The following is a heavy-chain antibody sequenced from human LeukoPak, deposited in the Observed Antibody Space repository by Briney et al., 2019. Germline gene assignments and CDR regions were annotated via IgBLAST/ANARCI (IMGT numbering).Heavy chain of an antibody. V-gene: IGHV3-15*01. CDR3: TTDPVYCSSTSCYQDFDY. J-gene: IGHJ4*02. CDR1: GFTFSNAW. CDR2: IKSKTDGGTT. Sequence: PGGSLRLSCAASGFTFSNAWMSWVRQAPEKGLEWVGRIKSKTDGGTTDYAAPVKGRFTISRDDSKNTLYLQMNSLKTEDTAVYYCTTDPVYCSSTSCYQDFDYWGQGTLVTVSS. D-gene: IGHD2-2*01.